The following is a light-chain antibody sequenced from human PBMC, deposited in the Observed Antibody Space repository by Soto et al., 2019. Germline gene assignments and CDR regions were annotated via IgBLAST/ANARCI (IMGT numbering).Light chain of an antibody. CDR2: EVT. CDR3: SSCARGDNPNVL. V-gene: IGLV2-8*01. Sequence: QSALTQPPSASGSPGQSVTISCTGTSSDVAGSDYVSWYQQHPGKAPKLIIYEVTKRPAGVPDRFSGSKSGNTASLTVSGLQADDDSYYYCSSCARGDNPNVLFGGGTKLTVL. J-gene: IGLJ2*01. CDR1: SSDVAGSDY.